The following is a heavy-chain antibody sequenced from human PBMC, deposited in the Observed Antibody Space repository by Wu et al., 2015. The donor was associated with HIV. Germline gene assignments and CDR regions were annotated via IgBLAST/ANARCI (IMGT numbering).Heavy chain of an antibody. J-gene: IGHJ2*01. CDR3: ARWLHPGYGVSWASTPVRYFDL. CDR1: GGTFSSYA. V-gene: IGHV1-69*01. CDR2: IIPIFGTA. Sequence: QVQLVQSGAEVKKPGSSVKVSCKASGGTFSSYAISWVRQAPGQGLEWMGGIIPIFGTANYAQKFQGRVTITADESTSTAYMELSSLRSEDTAVYYCARWLHPGYGVSWASTPVRYFDLWGRGTLVTVSS. D-gene: IGHD2-15*01.